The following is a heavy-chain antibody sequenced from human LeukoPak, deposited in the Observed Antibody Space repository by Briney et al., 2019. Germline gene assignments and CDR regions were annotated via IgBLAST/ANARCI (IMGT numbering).Heavy chain of an antibody. Sequence: SVKVSCKASGGTFSSYAISWVRQAPGQGLEWMGRIIPILGIANYAQKFQGRVTITADKSTSTADMELSSLRSEDTAVYYCARVATMETFDYWGQGTLVTVSS. CDR2: IIPILGIA. CDR3: ARVATMETFDY. V-gene: IGHV1-69*04. CDR1: GGTFSSYA. D-gene: IGHD5-12*01. J-gene: IGHJ4*02.